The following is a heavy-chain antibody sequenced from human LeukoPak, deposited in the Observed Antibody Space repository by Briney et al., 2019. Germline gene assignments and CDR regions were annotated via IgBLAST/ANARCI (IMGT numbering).Heavy chain of an antibody. CDR3: ARAPVTSCRGAFCYPFDI. D-gene: IGHD2-15*01. J-gene: IGHJ4*02. CDR1: GFTFSTYG. CDR2: TSSSDAGT. V-gene: IGHV3-23*01. Sequence: GGSLRLSCAASGFTFSTYGMSWVRQAPGKGLEWVSGTSSSDAGTYHAESVRGRFTISRDNSKNTLYLQMNSLRADDAAVYYCARAPVTSCRGAFCYPFDIWGQGTLVTVSS.